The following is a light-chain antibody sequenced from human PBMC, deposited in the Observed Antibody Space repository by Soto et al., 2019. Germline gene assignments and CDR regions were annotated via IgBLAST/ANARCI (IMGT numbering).Light chain of an antibody. V-gene: IGLV2-14*03. CDR1: SSDVGRHNA. CDR3: SSYRVGGSYV. Sequence: QSVLTQPASVSGSPGQSITISCSGTSSDVGRHNAVSWYQQHPGKVPQLMIYDVSIRPSGISDRLSASKSGNMASLTISGLQGEDEADYYCSSYRVGGSYVFGTGTKVTVL. CDR2: DVS. J-gene: IGLJ1*01.